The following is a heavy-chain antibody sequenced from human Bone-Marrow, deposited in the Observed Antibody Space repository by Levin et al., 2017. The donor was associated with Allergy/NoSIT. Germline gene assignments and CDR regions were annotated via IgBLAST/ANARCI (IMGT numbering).Heavy chain of an antibody. J-gene: IGHJ4*02. Sequence: GGSLSLSCAASGFPFRSYGMHWVRQAPGKGLEWVAVISYDGSNKYYADSVKGRFTISRDNSKNTLYLQMNSLRAEDTAVYYCAKDRPDSSGWPYFDYWGQGTLVTVSS. V-gene: IGHV3-30*18. CDR1: GFPFRSYG. D-gene: IGHD6-19*01. CDR2: ISYDGSNK. CDR3: AKDRPDSSGWPYFDY.